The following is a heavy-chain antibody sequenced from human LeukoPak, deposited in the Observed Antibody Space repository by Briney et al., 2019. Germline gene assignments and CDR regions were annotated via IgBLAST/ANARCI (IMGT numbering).Heavy chain of an antibody. V-gene: IGHV4-59*04. D-gene: IGHD3-16*01. Sequence: SETLSLTCTVSGVSISNYYWNWIRQPPGKGLEWIGSTSHSDSPYYNPSLESRVTISLDTSRNQFSLKLTSVTAADTAVYYCARDFGETSLPNWFDPWGQGTLVIVSS. CDR2: TSHSDSP. CDR3: ARDFGETSLPNWFDP. CDR1: GVSISNYY. J-gene: IGHJ5*02.